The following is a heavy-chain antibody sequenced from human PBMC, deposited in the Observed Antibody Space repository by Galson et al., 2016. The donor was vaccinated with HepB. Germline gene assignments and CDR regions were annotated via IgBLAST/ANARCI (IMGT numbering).Heavy chain of an antibody. D-gene: IGHD2-8*02. CDR3: AREWESSTGWKPGY. CDR1: GFTFSSYG. Sequence: SLRLSCAASGFTFSSYGMHWVRQAPGKGLEWVAVIWYDGSNKYYGDSVKGRFTISRDNSKNTLYLQMSSLRTDDTAVYFCAREWESSTGWKPGYWGPGTLVTVSS. V-gene: IGHV3-33*01. CDR2: IWYDGSNK. J-gene: IGHJ4*02.